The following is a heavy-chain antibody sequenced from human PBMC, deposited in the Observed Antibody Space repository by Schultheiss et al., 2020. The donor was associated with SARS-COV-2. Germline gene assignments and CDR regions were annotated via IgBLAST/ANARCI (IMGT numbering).Heavy chain of an antibody. CDR2: INHSGST. J-gene: IGHJ4*02. CDR1: GGSFSGYY. V-gene: IGHV4-34*01. Sequence: SQTLSLTCAVYGGSFSGYYWSWIRQPPGKGLEWIGEINHSGSTNYNPSLKSRVTISVDTSKNQFSLKLSSVTAADTAVYYCARNGHRRGYFDYWGQGALVTVSS. D-gene: IGHD2-8*01. CDR3: ARNGHRRGYFDY.